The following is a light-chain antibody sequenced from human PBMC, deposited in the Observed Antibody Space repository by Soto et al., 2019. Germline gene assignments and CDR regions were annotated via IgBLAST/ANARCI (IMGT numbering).Light chain of an antibody. J-gene: IGKJ2*01. CDR3: QQYKRYSPYA. CDR1: QDISRS. Sequence: DIKMTQSPSTLSASVGDRVTVTCRASQDISRSLAWYQQKPGQAPKLLMYQASNLEREVPSRFSGSGSGTEFSLSTSSLQPDDFANYYCQQYKRYSPYAFGQGTKLDI. V-gene: IGKV1-5*03. CDR2: QAS.